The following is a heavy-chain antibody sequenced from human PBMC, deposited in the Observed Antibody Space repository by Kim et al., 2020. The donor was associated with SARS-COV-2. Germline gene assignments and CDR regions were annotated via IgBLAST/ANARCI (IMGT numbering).Heavy chain of an antibody. D-gene: IGHD1-26*01. J-gene: IGHJ6*02. Sequence: GGSLRLSCAASGFTFSSYSMNWVRQAPGKGLEWVSYISSSSSTIYYADSVKGRFTISRDNAKNSLYLQMNSLRAEDTAVYYCARDHGGSYHWDYYYGMDVWGQGTTVTVSS. V-gene: IGHV3-48*04. CDR2: ISSSSSTI. CDR1: GFTFSSYS. CDR3: ARDHGGSYHWDYYYGMDV.